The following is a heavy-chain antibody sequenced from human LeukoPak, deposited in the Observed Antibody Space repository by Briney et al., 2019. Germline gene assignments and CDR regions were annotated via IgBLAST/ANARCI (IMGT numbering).Heavy chain of an antibody. CDR2: TNHSGST. J-gene: IGHJ5*02. D-gene: IGHD6-13*01. V-gene: IGHV4-34*01. Sequence: SETLSLTCAVYGGSFSGYYWSWIRQPPGKGLEWIGETNHSGSTNYNPSLKSRVTISVDTSKNQFSLKLSSVTAADTAVYYCARASSWYFGWFDPWGQGTLVTVSS. CDR3: ARASSWYFGWFDP. CDR1: GGSFSGYY.